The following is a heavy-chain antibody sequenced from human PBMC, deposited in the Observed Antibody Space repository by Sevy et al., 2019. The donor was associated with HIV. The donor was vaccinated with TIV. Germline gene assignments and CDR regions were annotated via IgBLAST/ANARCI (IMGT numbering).Heavy chain of an antibody. CDR3: AGGGFGRNFDY. CDR1: QFTFSNYQ. J-gene: IGHJ4*02. D-gene: IGHD1-26*01. CDR2: ISSSGDTI. V-gene: IGHV3-48*03. Sequence: GGSLRLSCAASQFTFSNYQMNWVRQAPGKGLEWVSYISSSGDTIYYADSLKGRFTISRDNAKNSLYLQMSSLRAEDRAVYYWAGGGFGRNFDYWGQGTLVTVSS.